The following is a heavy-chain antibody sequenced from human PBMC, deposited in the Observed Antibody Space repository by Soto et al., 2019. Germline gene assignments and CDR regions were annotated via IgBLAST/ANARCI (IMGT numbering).Heavy chain of an antibody. Sequence: PGGSLRLSCAASGFTFSSYSMNWVRQAPGKGLEWISYISSSSSTISYGASVKGRFAISRDNASNSLSLKMNSLRDEDTAVYCCARLMIVTGGEALDIWGQGTMVTVSS. CDR2: ISSSSSTI. CDR1: GFTFSSYS. V-gene: IGHV3-48*02. D-gene: IGHD3-22*01. J-gene: IGHJ3*02. CDR3: ARLMIVTGGEALDI.